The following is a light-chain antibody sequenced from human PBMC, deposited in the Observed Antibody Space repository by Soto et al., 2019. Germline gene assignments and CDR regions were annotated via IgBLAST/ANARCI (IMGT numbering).Light chain of an antibody. V-gene: IGLV4-69*01. CDR3: QTWSTDIRV. CDR2: LNSDGSH. J-gene: IGLJ3*02. Sequence: QLVLTQPPSASASLGASVKLTCTLSSGHNSYAIAWHQQQPEKGPRYLMKLNSDGSHSKGDGIPDRFSGSSSGAVRYLTISSLQSEDEADYYCQTWSTDIRVFGGGTKLTVL. CDR1: SGHNSYA.